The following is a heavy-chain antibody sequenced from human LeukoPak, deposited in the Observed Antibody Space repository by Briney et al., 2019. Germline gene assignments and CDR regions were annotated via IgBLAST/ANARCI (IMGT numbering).Heavy chain of an antibody. CDR3: ARGPRDSSSWYMSYYYYYMDV. CDR2: MNPNSGNT. CDR1: GYTFTSYD. J-gene: IGHJ6*03. V-gene: IGHV1-8*03. D-gene: IGHD6-13*01. Sequence: GASVKVSCKASGYTFTSYDINWVRQATGQGLEWMGWMNPNSGNTGYAQKFQGRVTITRNTSISTAYMELSSLRSEDTAVYYCARGPRDSSSWYMSYYYYYMDVWGKGTTVTVSS.